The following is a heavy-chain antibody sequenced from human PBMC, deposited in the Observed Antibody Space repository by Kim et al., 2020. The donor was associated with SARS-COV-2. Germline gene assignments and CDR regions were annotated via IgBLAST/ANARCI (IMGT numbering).Heavy chain of an antibody. D-gene: IGHD2-15*01. Sequence: GGSLRLSCAASGFSFSGYSMNWVRQAPGKGLEWVSSISSGSRYIYYADSVKGRFTISRDNAKNSLDLQMNNVRAEDTAVYYCARGTGWVVLPRYYNLDVWGQGTTVTVSS. CDR1: GFSFSGYS. CDR3: ARGTGWVVLPRYYNLDV. V-gene: IGHV3-21*01. J-gene: IGHJ6*02. CDR2: ISSGSRYI.